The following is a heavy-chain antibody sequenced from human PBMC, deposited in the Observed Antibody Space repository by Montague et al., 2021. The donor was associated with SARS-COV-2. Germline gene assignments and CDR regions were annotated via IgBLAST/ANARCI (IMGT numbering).Heavy chain of an antibody. V-gene: IGHV3-23*01. CDR1: GFTFSTYG. Sequence: SLRLSCAASGFTFSTYGMTWVRQAPGKGLEWVSSISASAMRTHYPDSVKGWFTISRDNSKNTLYLQMSSLRAEDTAVYFCLNYHGSGSYGDFWGQGTLVTVSP. D-gene: IGHD3-10*01. J-gene: IGHJ4*02. CDR2: ISASAMRT. CDR3: LNYHGSGSYGDF.